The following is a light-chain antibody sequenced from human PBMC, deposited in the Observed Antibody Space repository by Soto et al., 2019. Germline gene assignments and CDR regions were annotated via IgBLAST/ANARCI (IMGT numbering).Light chain of an antibody. CDR1: QSVLDNSTNKSY. V-gene: IGKV4-1*01. CDR3: HQYYTTPQA. J-gene: IGKJ2*01. CDR2: WAS. Sequence: VLTQSPSSLAVSLGERATVNCRSSQSVLDNSTNKSYLAWYQKKPGHPPKLLVYWASVREAGVPDRFSGGASGTDFTLTISSLQAADVAVYYCHQYYTTPQAFGQGTQLEIK.